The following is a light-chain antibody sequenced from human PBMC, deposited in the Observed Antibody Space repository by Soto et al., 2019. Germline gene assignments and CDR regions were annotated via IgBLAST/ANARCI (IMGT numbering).Light chain of an antibody. CDR2: EVS. CDR3: SSYTTSSTRV. CDR1: SSDVGAYDF. J-gene: IGLJ1*01. Sequence: QLVLTQPASVSGSPGQSITISCTGTSSDVGAYDFVSWYQQHPDKAPKLMIYEVSNRPSGVSHRFSGSKSVNTATLTISGLQAEDEADYYCSSYTTSSTRVFGTGTQLTVL. V-gene: IGLV2-14*03.